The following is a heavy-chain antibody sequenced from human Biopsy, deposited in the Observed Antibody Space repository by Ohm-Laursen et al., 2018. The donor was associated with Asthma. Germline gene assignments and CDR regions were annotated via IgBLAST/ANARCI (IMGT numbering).Heavy chain of an antibody. V-gene: IGHV1-18*01. D-gene: IGHD3-10*01. CDR1: GYTFNSAG. J-gene: IGHJ6*02. CDR2: ISVYHGNT. Sequence: GSSVKVSCKASGYTFNSAGITWVRQAPGQGLEWMGWISVYHGNTKVAQKLQDRVTMITDTSTSTACMELRSLRFDDTAVYFCARAVDYSHYYGIDVWGQGTTVTVS. CDR3: ARAVDYSHYYGIDV.